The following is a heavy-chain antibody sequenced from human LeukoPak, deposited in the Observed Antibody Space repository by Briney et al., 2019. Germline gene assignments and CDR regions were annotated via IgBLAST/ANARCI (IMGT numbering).Heavy chain of an antibody. CDR1: GFTFSSYG. D-gene: IGHD3-10*01. CDR3: ARDLFTMVRGVLDY. J-gene: IGHJ4*02. V-gene: IGHV3-33*01. CDR2: IWYDGSNK. Sequence: GRSLRLSCAASGFTFSSYGMHWVRQAPGKGLEWVAVIWYDGSNKYYADSVKGRFTISRDNSKNTLYLQMNSLRAEDTAVYYCARDLFTMVRGVLDYWGQGTLVTVSS.